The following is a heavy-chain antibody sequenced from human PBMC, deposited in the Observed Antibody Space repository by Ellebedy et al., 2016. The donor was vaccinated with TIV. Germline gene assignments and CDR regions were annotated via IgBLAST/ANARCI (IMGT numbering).Heavy chain of an antibody. V-gene: IGHV4-4*02. CDR3: ARERFTGSRFALDY. CDR1: GESISSNYW. CDR2: IFHTGST. J-gene: IGHJ4*02. D-gene: IGHD1-26*01. Sequence: SETLSLXXSVSGESISSNYWWSCVRQPPGKGLEWIGEIFHTGSTNYNPSLKSRVTISVDNSKNVFSLNLSSVTAADTAMYYCARERFTGSRFALDYWGQGTLATVSS.